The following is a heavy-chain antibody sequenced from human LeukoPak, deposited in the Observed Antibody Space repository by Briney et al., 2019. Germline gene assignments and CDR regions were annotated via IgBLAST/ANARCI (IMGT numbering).Heavy chain of an antibody. CDR1: GFTFSSYR. J-gene: IGHJ4*02. CDR2: ISGSGGST. V-gene: IGHV3-23*01. CDR3: AKDGYYYDSSGYYYGEIDY. Sequence: GGSLRLSCAASGFTFSSYRMNWVRQAPGRGLEWVSAISGSGGSTYYADSVKGRFTISRDNSKNPLYLQMNSLRADDTAVYYCAKDGYYYDSSGYYYGEIDYWGQGTLVSVSS. D-gene: IGHD3-22*01.